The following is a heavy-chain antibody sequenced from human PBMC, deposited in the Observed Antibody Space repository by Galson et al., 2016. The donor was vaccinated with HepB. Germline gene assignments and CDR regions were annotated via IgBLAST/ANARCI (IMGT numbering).Heavy chain of an antibody. J-gene: IGHJ4*02. CDR1: GFTFSSYA. Sequence: LRLSCAASGFTFSSYAMHWVRQAPGKGLEWVAVISYDGSNKYYADSVKGRFTISRDNSKNTLYLQMNSLRAEDTAVYYCARDVMAAYDYWGQGTLVTVSS. V-gene: IGHV3-30*04. CDR3: ARDVMAAYDY. CDR2: ISYDGSNK. D-gene: IGHD6-25*01.